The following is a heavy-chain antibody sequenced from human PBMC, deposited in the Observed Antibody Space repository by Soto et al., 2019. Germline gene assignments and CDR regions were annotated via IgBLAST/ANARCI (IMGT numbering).Heavy chain of an antibody. J-gene: IGHJ5*02. Sequence: PGESLKISCKSSGYRFTSYWIGWVRQMPGKGLEWMGIIYPGGSDTRKNPSFQGQVTISVDKSINTAYLHLSSLKASDTAMYYCAREAPRSGRYDAWGQGTLVTVSS. CDR2: IYPGGSDT. V-gene: IGHV5-51*01. CDR3: AREAPRSGRYDA. CDR1: GYRFTSYW. D-gene: IGHD6-19*01.